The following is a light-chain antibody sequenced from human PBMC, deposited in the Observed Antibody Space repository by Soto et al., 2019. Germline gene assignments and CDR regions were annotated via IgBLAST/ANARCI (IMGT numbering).Light chain of an antibody. J-gene: IGKJ4*01. V-gene: IGKV1-5*01. CDR2: DAS. CDR1: QSISTS. CDR3: QQYESFFPLT. Sequence: DIQMTQSPSTLSASVGDRVTITSRASQSISTSLAWYQQKAGRAPHRLIYDASTLESGVPSRWSGTGAGTEFTLTISSLQPDDFATFHCQQYESFFPLTFGGGTKVDI.